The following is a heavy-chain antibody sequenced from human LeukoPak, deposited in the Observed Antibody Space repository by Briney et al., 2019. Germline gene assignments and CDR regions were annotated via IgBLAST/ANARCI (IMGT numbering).Heavy chain of an antibody. CDR1: GFTFSSNA. Sequence: PGGSLRLSCAASGFTFSSNAMRWVRQAPGKGLEWVSLISGTGGTTYYADSVKGRLTISRDNSKNTLYLQMNSLRVEDTAVYYCAKDAHSGSYFDYWGQGILVTVSS. J-gene: IGHJ4*01. CDR2: ISGTGGTT. D-gene: IGHD1-26*01. V-gene: IGHV3-23*01. CDR3: AKDAHSGSYFDY.